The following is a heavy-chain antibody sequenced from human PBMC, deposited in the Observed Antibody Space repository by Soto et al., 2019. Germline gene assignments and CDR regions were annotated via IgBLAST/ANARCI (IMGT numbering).Heavy chain of an antibody. CDR1: GGSISSYY. CDR2: VFYSGSI. D-gene: IGHD2-15*01. J-gene: IGHJ6*02. Sequence: ETLSLTCNVSGGSISSYYWSWIRQPPGKGLEWIGYVFYSGSINYNPSLKSRVTISVDTSKNQFSLKLSSVTAADTAVYYCARESPGAVVGYYYYRMDVWGQGTTVTVSS. V-gene: IGHV4-59*01. CDR3: ARESPGAVVGYYYYRMDV.